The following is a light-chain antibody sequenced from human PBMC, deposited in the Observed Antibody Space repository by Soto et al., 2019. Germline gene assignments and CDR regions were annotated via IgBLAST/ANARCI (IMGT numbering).Light chain of an antibody. CDR2: GAS. CDR1: QSVSSNY. V-gene: IGKV3-20*01. CDR3: QQYGGSPPS. J-gene: IGKJ5*01. Sequence: EIVLAPSPVTLSLSPVEIANLYCISSQSVSSNYLAWYQKKPGQAPRLLIYGASTRATGIPDRISGGGSGTDFILSISRLEPEDLAVYYCQQYGGSPPSVGQGTRLEI.